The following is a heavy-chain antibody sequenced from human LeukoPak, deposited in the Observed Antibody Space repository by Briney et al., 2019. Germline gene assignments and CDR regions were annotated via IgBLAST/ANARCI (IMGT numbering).Heavy chain of an antibody. CDR2: INPNSGGT. D-gene: IGHD3-16*02. Sequence: ASVKVSCKASGYTFTGYYMHWVRQAPGQGLEWMGWINPNSGGTNYAQKFQGRVTMTRDTSISTAYMELSRLRSDDTAVYYCAKSAAVTFGGVIVIRYYFDYWGQGTLVTVSS. CDR3: AKSAAVTFGGVIVIRYYFDY. CDR1: GYTFTGYY. V-gene: IGHV1-2*02. J-gene: IGHJ4*02.